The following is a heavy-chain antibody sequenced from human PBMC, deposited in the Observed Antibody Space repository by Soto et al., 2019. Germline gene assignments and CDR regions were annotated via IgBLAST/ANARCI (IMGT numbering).Heavy chain of an antibody. CDR3: ARGLRMVYATYYYYYMDV. J-gene: IGHJ6*03. Sequence: ASVKVSCTASGYTFTSYDINWVRQATGQGLEWMGWMNPNSGNTGYAQKFQGRVTMTRNTSISTAYMELSSLRSEDTAVYYCARGLRMVYATYYYYYMDVWGKGTTVTVSS. V-gene: IGHV1-8*01. CDR2: MNPNSGNT. CDR1: GYTFTSYD. D-gene: IGHD2-8*01.